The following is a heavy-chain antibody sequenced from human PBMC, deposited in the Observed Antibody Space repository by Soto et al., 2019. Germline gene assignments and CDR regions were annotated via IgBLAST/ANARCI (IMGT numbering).Heavy chain of an antibody. CDR1: GYTFTGYY. J-gene: IGHJ4*02. CDR3: ARDGIAGTNGHDY. Sequence: ASVKVSCKASGYTFTGYYMHWVRQAPGQGLEWMGWINPNSGGTNYAQKFQGRVTMTRDTSISTAYMELSRLRSDDTAVYYCARDGIAGTNGHDYWGQGTLVTVSS. CDR2: INPNSGGT. V-gene: IGHV1-2*02. D-gene: IGHD1-7*01.